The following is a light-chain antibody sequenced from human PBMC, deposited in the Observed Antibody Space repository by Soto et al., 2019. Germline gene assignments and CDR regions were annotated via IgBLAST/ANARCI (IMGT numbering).Light chain of an antibody. V-gene: IGLV1-44*01. J-gene: IGLJ7*01. CDR3: AAWDDSLNGAV. Sequence: QSVMTQPPSASGTPGQRVTISCSGSSSNIGSNTVNWYQQFPGTAPKLLIYSNNQRPSGVPDRFSGSKSGTSASLAISGLQSEDEADYDCAAWDDSLNGAVFGGGTQLTVL. CDR1: SSNIGSNT. CDR2: SNN.